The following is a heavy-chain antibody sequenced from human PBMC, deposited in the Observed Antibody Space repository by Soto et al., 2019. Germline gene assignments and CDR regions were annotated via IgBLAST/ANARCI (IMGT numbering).Heavy chain of an antibody. Sequence: GGSLRLSCAASGFTFSDYYMSWIRQAPGKGLEWVSYISSSGSTIYYADSVKGRFTISRDNAKNSLYLQMNSLRAEDTAVYFCARDVGSVAGAWFDPWGQGTLVTVSS. CDR1: GFTFSDYY. D-gene: IGHD6-19*01. CDR2: ISSSGSTI. V-gene: IGHV3-11*01. J-gene: IGHJ5*02. CDR3: ARDVGSVAGAWFDP.